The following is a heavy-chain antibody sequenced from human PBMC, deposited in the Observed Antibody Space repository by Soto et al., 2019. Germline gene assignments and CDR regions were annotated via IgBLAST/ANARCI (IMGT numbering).Heavy chain of an antibody. D-gene: IGHD3-16*01. Sequence: GGSLRLSCASSGFTFSSYAMSWVRQAPGKGLEWVSAISGSGGSTYYADSVKGRFTISRDNSKNTLYLQMNSLRAEDTAVYYCAKGNIMITFGGVLNAFDIWGQGTMVTVSS. CDR3: AKGNIMITFGGVLNAFDI. CDR1: GFTFSSYA. V-gene: IGHV3-23*01. CDR2: ISGSGGST. J-gene: IGHJ3*02.